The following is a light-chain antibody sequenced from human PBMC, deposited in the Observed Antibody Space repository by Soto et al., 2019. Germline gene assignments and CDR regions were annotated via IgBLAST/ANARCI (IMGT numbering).Light chain of an antibody. V-gene: IGLV4-69*01. J-gene: IGLJ2*01. CDR2: LNSDGSH. CDR1: SGHSNYA. Sequence: QSVLTQSPSASASLGASVKLTCTLGSGHSNYAIAWHQQQPEKGPRFLMKLNSDGSHSKGDGIPDRFSGSSSGAERYLTISTLQSEDEAVYYCQTWVTGIHIFGGGTKLTVL. CDR3: QTWVTGIHI.